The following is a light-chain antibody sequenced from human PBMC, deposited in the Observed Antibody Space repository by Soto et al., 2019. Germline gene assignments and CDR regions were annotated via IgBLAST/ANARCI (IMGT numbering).Light chain of an antibody. V-gene: IGKV1-9*01. J-gene: IGKJ4*01. Sequence: IQLTPSPSSLSASVGDRVTITCRASQGISSYLAWYQQKPGKAPKLLIFAASNLQSGVPSRFSGSGSGTDFTLTISSLQPEDFATYYCQQANSFPLTFGGGTKVDIK. CDR1: QGISSY. CDR2: AAS. CDR3: QQANSFPLT.